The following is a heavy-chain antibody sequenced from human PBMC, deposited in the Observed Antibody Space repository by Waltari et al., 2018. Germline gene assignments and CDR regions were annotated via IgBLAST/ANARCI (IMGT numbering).Heavy chain of an antibody. V-gene: IGHV4-34*01. Sequence: QVQLQQWGAGLLKPSETLSLTCAVYGGSFSGYYWSWIRQPPGKGLEWIGEINDRGSTNDNPSLKIRVTISVDTSKNQFSLKLSSVTAADTAVYYCAGGRDWWSGYHPGFQHWGQGTLVTVAS. CDR1: GGSFSGYY. D-gene: IGHD3-3*01. J-gene: IGHJ1*01. CDR2: INDRGST. CDR3: AGGRDWWSGYHPGFQH.